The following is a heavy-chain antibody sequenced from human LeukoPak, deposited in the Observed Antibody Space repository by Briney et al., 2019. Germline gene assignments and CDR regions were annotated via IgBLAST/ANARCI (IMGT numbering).Heavy chain of an antibody. CDR3: SRHEGDPCPPHDY. CDR2: IKQDGSEE. J-gene: IGHJ4*02. CDR1: GFTFSHYW. Sequence: GGSLRLSCAASGFTFSHYWMTWVRQAPGKGLEWVANIKQDGSEEYYTDSVKGRFIISRDNARNSLYLQMNSLRVEDTGVYFCSRHEGDPCPPHDYWGQGTLVTVSS. D-gene: IGHD2-2*01. V-gene: IGHV3-7*01.